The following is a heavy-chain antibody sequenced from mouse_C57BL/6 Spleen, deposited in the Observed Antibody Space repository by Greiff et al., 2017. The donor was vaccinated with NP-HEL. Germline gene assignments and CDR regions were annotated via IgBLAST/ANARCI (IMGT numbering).Heavy chain of an antibody. J-gene: IGHJ4*01. CDR2: IHPISGST. Sequence: QVQLQQPGAELVKPGASVKLSCKASGYTFTSYCMHWVKQRPGQGLEWIGMIHPISGSTNYNEKFKSKATLTVDKSSSPAYMQLSSLTSADSAVFYCAGGGSSYMDYWGQGTTVTVSS. V-gene: IGHV1-64*01. CDR1: GYTFTSYC. CDR3: AGGGSSYMDY. D-gene: IGHD1-3*01.